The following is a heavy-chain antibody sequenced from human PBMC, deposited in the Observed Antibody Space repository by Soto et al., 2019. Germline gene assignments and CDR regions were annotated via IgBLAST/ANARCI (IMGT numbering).Heavy chain of an antibody. CDR2: IIPIFGTA. CDR1: VGTFSSYA. Sequence: QVQLVQSGAEVKKPGSSVKVSCKASVGTFSSYAISWVRQAPGQGLEWMGGIIPIFGTANYAQKLQGRVKITADESTSKAYMELCSLRSEDTAVYYCSRSITGTVSYYYGMDVWGQGTTDTVSS. D-gene: IGHD1-20*01. V-gene: IGHV1-69*12. J-gene: IGHJ6*02. CDR3: SRSITGTVSYYYGMDV.